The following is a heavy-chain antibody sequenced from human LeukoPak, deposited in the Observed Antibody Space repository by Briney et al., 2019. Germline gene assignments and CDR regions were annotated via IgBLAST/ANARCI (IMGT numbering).Heavy chain of an antibody. V-gene: IGHV4-59*01. CDR3: ASSNPSSPDGALAGVFAY. CDR1: GGSISSYY. J-gene: IGHJ4*02. D-gene: IGHD6-19*01. CDR2: IYYSGST. Sequence: PSETLSLTCTVSGGSISSYYWSWIRQPPGKGLEWIGYIYYSGSTSYNPSLKSRVTISVDTSKNQFSLKLRSVTAADTAVYYCASSNPSSPDGALAGVFAYWGQGTLVTVSS.